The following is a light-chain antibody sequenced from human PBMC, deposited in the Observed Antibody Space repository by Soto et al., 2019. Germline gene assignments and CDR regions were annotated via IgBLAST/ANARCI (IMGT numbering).Light chain of an antibody. CDR3: QQSYSTRWT. CDR1: QSISTY. V-gene: IGKV1-39*01. CDR2: VAS. J-gene: IGKJ1*01. Sequence: DIQVTQSPSSLSASVGDRVTITCRASQSISTYLNWYQQKPGKAPKLLILVASTLPSGVPSRFSGSGSGTDFTLTITSLQPEDFATYSCQQSYSTRWTFGQGTKVDIK.